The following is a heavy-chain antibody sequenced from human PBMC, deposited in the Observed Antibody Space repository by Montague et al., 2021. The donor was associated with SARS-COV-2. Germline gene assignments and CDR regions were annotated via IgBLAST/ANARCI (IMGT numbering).Heavy chain of an antibody. CDR2: IYHSGST. J-gene: IGHJ5*02. CDR1: GYSISSGYY. CDR3: ARDCYDYGSGSYQRWFDP. D-gene: IGHD3-10*01. Sequence: SETLSLTCTVSGYSISSGYYWGWSRQPPGKGLVWMGSIYHSGSTYYNPSLKSRVTITVDTSKNQFSLKLSPVTAADTAVYYCARDCYDYGSGSYQRWFDPWGQGTLVTVSS. V-gene: IGHV4-38-2*02.